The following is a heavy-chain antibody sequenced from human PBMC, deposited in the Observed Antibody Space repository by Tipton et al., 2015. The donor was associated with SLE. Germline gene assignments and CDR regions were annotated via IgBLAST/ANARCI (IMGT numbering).Heavy chain of an antibody. Sequence: TLSLTCTVSGGSISSSSYYWVWIRQPPGKGLEWIGSIYYSGSTYYNPSLKSRVTISVDTSKNQFSLKLSSVTAADTAVYYCASEHSGWLDYWGQGTLVTVSS. CDR3: ASEHSGWLDY. V-gene: IGHV4-39*07. D-gene: IGHD6-19*01. CDR2: IYYSGST. J-gene: IGHJ4*02. CDR1: GGSISSSSYY.